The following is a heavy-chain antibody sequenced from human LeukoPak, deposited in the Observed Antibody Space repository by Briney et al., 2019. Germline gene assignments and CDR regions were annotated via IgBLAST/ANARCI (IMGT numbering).Heavy chain of an antibody. D-gene: IGHD2-2*01. J-gene: IGHJ4*02. Sequence: GASVKVSCKASGYTFTSYDINWVRQAPGQGLEWMGWMNPNSGNVGYAQQFQGRVAMTRITSIDTAYMELSSLRSDDTAVYYCTRGYCSSSSCFYSDYWGQGTLVTVSS. CDR1: GYTFTSYD. V-gene: IGHV1-8*02. CDR2: MNPNSGNV. CDR3: TRGYCSSSSCFYSDY.